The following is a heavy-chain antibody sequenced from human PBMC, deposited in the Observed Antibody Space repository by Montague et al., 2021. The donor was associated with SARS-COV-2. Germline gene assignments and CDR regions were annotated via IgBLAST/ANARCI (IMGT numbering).Heavy chain of an antibody. D-gene: IGHD2-2*02. CDR2: INHGGST. J-gene: IGHJ6*03. V-gene: IGHV4-34*01. CDR3: ARLGEGVVPAPILGVGPYYSYYYMDG. CDR1: GGSFSGYY. Sequence: SETLSLTCAVHGGSFSGYYWNWIRQPPGKGLEWIGEINHGGSTNYNPSLKSRVTISADTSKNQFSLKLTSVAAADTAVYYCARLGEGVVPAPILGVGPYYSYYYMDGWGKGTTVTGSS.